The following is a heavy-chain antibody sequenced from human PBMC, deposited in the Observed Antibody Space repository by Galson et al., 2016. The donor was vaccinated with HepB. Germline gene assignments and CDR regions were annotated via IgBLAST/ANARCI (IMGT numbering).Heavy chain of an antibody. Sequence: SLRLSCAASGFSISSYAMRWVRQAPGKGLEWVAVIWYDGSNKYYADSVNGRFTISRDDSKNTVYLQMNSLRAEDTAVYYCARGSVDTGRYYSYYLAVWGKGTRVTVSS. V-gene: IGHV3-33*08. CDR3: ARGSVDTGRYYSYYLAV. CDR1: GFSISSYA. CDR2: IWYDGSNK. J-gene: IGHJ6*03. D-gene: IGHD3-10*01.